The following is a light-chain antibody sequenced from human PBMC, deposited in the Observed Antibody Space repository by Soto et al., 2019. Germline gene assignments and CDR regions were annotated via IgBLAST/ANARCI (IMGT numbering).Light chain of an antibody. CDR3: QQYGWSLT. J-gene: IGKJ4*01. Sequence: EIVMMQSPATLSVSPGERATLSCRASQGVRSNFLAWYQQKPGQAPRFLIYGASNRATGIPDRFSGGGSGTDFTLTISRLEPEDFAVYYCQQYGWSLTFGGGTKVDIK. CDR2: GAS. CDR1: QGVRSNF. V-gene: IGKV3-20*01.